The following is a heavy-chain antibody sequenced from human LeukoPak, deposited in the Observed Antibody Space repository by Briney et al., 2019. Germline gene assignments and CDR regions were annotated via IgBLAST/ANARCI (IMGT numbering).Heavy chain of an antibody. CDR2: ISSDGSNK. V-gene: IGHV3-30*18. Sequence: PGGSLRLSCADSGFTFIPYDMHTVRQAPGKGLEWVAVISSDGSNKHYADSVKGRFTISRDNSKNTLYLQMNSLRAEDTAVYYCAKCYYYRSNLFDYWGQGTLVTVSS. CDR3: AKCYYYRSNLFDY. CDR1: GFTFIPYD. J-gene: IGHJ4*02. D-gene: IGHD3-22*01.